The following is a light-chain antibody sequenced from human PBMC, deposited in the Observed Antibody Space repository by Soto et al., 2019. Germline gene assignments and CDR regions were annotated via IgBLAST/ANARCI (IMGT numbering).Light chain of an antibody. CDR1: SRDVGAYNL. Sequence: ALTQPGSVSGSPGQSITISCSGTSRDVGAYNLVSWYQQRPGKAPKLLIYEVRNRPSGLSYRFSGSKSGNTASLTISSLLPEDEADYFCSSFSSRNTLVFGGGTKVTVL. CDR2: EVR. V-gene: IGLV2-14*01. CDR3: SSFSSRNTLV. J-gene: IGLJ2*01.